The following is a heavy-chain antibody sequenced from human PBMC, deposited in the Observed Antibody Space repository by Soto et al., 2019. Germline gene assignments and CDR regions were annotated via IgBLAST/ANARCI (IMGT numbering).Heavy chain of an antibody. CDR3: FGGNGGPQ. V-gene: IGHV3-7*03. J-gene: IGHJ4*02. CDR1: DLTFRNSW. CDR2: IEPDGGAT. D-gene: IGHD3-16*01. Sequence: PAGSLRLSCATSDLTFRNSWINWVRQAPGKGLEWVANIEPDGGATNYVDSVKGRFTISRDNVRNSASLQMNSLRVEDTAVYFCFGGNGGPQWGQGTLVTVSS.